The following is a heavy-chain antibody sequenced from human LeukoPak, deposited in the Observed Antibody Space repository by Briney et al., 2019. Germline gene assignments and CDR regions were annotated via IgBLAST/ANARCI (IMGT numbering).Heavy chain of an antibody. CDR1: GYSFFVYG. V-gene: IGHV1-18*01. Sequence: GASVKVSCKASGYSFFVYGISWVRQAPGQGLKWMGWISTYNGNTNYAQKFQGRVTMTTDTSTSTASLELRSLKSDDTAVYYCARPIFGTHYYMDVWGKGTTVTVSS. J-gene: IGHJ6*03. D-gene: IGHD3-3*01. CDR3: ARPIFGTHYYMDV. CDR2: ISTYNGNT.